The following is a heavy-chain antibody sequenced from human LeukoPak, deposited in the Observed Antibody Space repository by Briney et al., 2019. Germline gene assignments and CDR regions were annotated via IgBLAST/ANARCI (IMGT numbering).Heavy chain of an antibody. V-gene: IGHV4-39*07. Sequence: PSETLSLTCTVSGGSISSSSYYWGWIRQPPGKGLEWLGSIYYSGSTSYDPSLKSRGTISVDTSTNQFSLKLSSVTAADTAVYYCARDWVSGGCDYWGQGTLVTVSS. J-gene: IGHJ4*02. CDR3: ARDWVSGGCDY. D-gene: IGHD6-19*01. CDR1: GGSISSSSYY. CDR2: IYYSGST.